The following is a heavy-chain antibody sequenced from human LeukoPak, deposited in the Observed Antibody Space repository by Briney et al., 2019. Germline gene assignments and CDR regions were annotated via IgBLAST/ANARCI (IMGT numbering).Heavy chain of an antibody. CDR1: GGSITSYY. CDR2: INHSGST. V-gene: IGHV4-34*01. Sequence: PSETLSLTCTVSGGSITSYYWSWIRQPPGKGLEWIGEINHSGSTNYNPSLKSRVTISVDTSKNQFSLKLSSVTAADTAVYYCALGAGYSYTNWFDPWGQGTLVTVSS. CDR3: ALGAGYSYTNWFDP. J-gene: IGHJ5*02. D-gene: IGHD5-18*01.